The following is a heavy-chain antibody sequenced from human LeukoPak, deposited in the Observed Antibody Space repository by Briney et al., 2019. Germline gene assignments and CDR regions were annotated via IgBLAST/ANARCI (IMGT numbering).Heavy chain of an antibody. J-gene: IGHJ4*02. CDR1: GGSIRSSSYY. D-gene: IGHD3-3*01. Sequence: SETLALTCTVSGGSIRSSSYYWGWIRQPAGEGLEWIGCIYYSGRTYYNPSLKSRVTISGDTSKNQFSLKLSSMTAADTAAYYCARALTYYDSWGGYYTSNFDYWGQGTLVTVSS. CDR2: IYYSGRT. V-gene: IGHV4-39*07. CDR3: ARALTYYDSWGGYYTSNFDY.